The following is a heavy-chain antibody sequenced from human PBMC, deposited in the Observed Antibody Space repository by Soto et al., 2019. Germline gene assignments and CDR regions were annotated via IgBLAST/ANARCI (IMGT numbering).Heavy chain of an antibody. CDR2: ISGDGRTT. CDR3: AKYFASGSYYHFDS. Sequence: GGSLRLSCTASGFTFINYVMTWVRQAPGKGLEWVSSISGDGRTTFYADSVRGRFTISRDNSRNTVSLKVNSLRAEDTALYFCAKYFASGSYYHFDSWGQGTLVTVSS. CDR1: GFTFINYV. D-gene: IGHD3-10*01. J-gene: IGHJ4*02. V-gene: IGHV3-23*01.